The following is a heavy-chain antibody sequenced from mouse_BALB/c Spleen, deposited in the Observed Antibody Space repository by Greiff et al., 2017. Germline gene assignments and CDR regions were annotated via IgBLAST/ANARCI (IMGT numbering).Heavy chain of an antibody. CDR3: ARRKGLPYFDY. CDR1: GYTFSSYW. Sequence: LEESGAELMKPGASVKISCKATGYTFSSYWIEWVKQRPGHGLEWIGEILPGSGSTNYNEKFKGKATFTADTSSNTAYMQLSSLTSEDSAVYYCARRKGLPYFDYWGQGTTLTVSS. CDR2: ILPGSGST. J-gene: IGHJ2*01. D-gene: IGHD2-4*01. V-gene: IGHV1-9*01.